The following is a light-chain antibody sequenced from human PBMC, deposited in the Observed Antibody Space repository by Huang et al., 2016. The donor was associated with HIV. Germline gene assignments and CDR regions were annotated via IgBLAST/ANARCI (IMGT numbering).Light chain of an antibody. CDR3: QQYNSYSWT. Sequence: DIQMPHSPSTLSASVGARVTITCRASQSISSWLAWYQQKPGKAPKPLIYKASSLESGVPSRFSGSGSGTEFTLTISSLQPDDFATYYCQQYNSYSWTFGQGTKVEIK. J-gene: IGKJ1*01. V-gene: IGKV1-5*03. CDR2: KAS. CDR1: QSISSW.